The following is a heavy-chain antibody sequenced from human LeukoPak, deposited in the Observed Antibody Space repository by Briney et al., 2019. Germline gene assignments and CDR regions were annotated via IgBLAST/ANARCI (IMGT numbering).Heavy chain of an antibody. Sequence: PSETLSLTCTVSGGSISSYYWSWIRQPPGKGLEWIGYIYYSGSTNYNPSLKSRVTISVDTSKNQFSLKLSSVTAADTAVYYCARDQTGGGATETWGQGTLVTVSS. D-gene: IGHD1-26*01. CDR1: GGSISSYY. V-gene: IGHV4-59*01. CDR2: IYYSGST. CDR3: ARDQTGGGATET. J-gene: IGHJ4*02.